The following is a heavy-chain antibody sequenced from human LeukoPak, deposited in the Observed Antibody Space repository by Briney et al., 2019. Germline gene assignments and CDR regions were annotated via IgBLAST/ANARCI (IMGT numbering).Heavy chain of an antibody. CDR1: GFTLSSYG. D-gene: IGHD3-22*01. CDR2: IWYDGSNK. CDR3: ARDQTYYYDSSEGLDY. V-gene: IGHV3-33*01. Sequence: PGRSLRLSCAASGFTLSSYGMHWVRQAPGKGLEWVAVIWYDGSNKYYADSVKGRFTISRDNSKNTLYLQMNSLRAEDTAVYYCARDQTYYYDSSEGLDYWGQGTLVTVSS. J-gene: IGHJ4*02.